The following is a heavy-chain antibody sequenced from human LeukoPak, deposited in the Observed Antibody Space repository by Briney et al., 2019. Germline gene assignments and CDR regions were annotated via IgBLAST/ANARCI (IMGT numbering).Heavy chain of an antibody. D-gene: IGHD6-13*01. Sequence: SETLSLTCTVSGGSISSYYWSWIRQPPGKGLEWIGYIYYSGSTNYNPSLKSRVTISVDTSKNQFSLKLSSVTAADTAVYYCARAQSRYSSSWYYYYYYMDVWGKGTTVTVSS. J-gene: IGHJ6*03. CDR3: ARAQSRYSSSWYYYYYYMDV. V-gene: IGHV4-59*08. CDR1: GGSISSYY. CDR2: IYYSGST.